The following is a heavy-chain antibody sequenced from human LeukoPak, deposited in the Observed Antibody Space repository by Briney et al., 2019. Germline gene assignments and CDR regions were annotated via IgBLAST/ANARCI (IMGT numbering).Heavy chain of an antibody. V-gene: IGHV1-2*02. J-gene: IGHJ4*02. CDR2: INPNSGGT. CDR3: ARIIDSSGYYPTSYFDY. Sequence: ASVKVSCKASGYTFTGYYMHRVRQAPGHGLEWMGWINPNSGGTNYAQKFQGRVTMTRDTSISTAYMELSRLRSDDTAVYYCARIIDSSGYYPTSYFDYWGQGTLVTVSS. CDR1: GYTFTGYY. D-gene: IGHD3-22*01.